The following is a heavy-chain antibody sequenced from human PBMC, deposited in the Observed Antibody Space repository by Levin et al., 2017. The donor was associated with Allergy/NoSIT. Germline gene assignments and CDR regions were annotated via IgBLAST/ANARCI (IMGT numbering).Heavy chain of an antibody. J-gene: IGHJ4*02. D-gene: IGHD4-17*01. V-gene: IGHV1-69*10. Sequence: SVKVSCKASGGTFSSYAISWVRQAPGQGLEWMGRIIPILGIANYAQKFQGRVTITADKSTSTAYMELSSLRSEDTAVYYCAGEEGTEGRFYGDYFDYWGQGTLVTVSS. CDR2: IIPILGIA. CDR3: AGEEGTEGRFYGDYFDY. CDR1: GGTFSSYA.